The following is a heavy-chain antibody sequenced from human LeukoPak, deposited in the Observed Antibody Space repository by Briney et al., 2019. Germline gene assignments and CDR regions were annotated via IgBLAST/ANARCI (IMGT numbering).Heavy chain of an antibody. CDR2: INAGNGNT. CDR3: ARGQYYYDSSGYHDAFDI. V-gene: IGHV1-3*03. D-gene: IGHD3-22*01. Sequence: ASVKVSCKASGYTFTSYAMHWVRQAPGQRLEWMGWINAGNGNTKYSQEFQGRVTITRDTSASTAYMELSSLRSEDTAVYYCARGQYYYDSSGYHDAFDIWGQGTMVTVSS. CDR1: GYTFTSYA. J-gene: IGHJ3*02.